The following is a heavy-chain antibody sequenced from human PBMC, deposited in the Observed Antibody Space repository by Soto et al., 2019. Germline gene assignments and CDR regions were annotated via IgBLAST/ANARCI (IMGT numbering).Heavy chain of an antibody. Sequence: QVQLVQSGAEVKKPGSSVKVSCKASGGTFSSYAISWVRQAPGQGLEWMGGIIPIFGTANYAQKFQGRVTITADESTSTAYMELRSLRSEDTAVYYCARAASSIAARYYCYGMDVWGQGTTVTVSS. CDR1: GGTFSSYA. CDR2: IIPIFGTA. J-gene: IGHJ6*02. D-gene: IGHD6-6*01. CDR3: ARAASSIAARYYCYGMDV. V-gene: IGHV1-69*01.